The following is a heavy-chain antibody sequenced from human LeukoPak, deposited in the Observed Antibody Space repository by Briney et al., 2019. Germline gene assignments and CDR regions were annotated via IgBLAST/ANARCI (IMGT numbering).Heavy chain of an antibody. CDR3: ARPGQSSWWVYFNY. V-gene: IGHV4-4*09. J-gene: IGHJ4*02. Sequence: SETLSLTCTVSGASSSFYHWTWLRQSPGKGLEWIGNIHTSGTTDYNPSLKSRVTMSIDTSKNQFSLRLSSVTAADTAVYYCARPGQSSWWVYFNYWGQGALVTVSS. CDR2: IHTSGTT. CDR1: GASSSFYH. D-gene: IGHD2-15*01.